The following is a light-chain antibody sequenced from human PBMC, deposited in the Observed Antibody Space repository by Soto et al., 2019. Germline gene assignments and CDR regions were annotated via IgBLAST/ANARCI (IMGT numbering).Light chain of an antibody. CDR1: SSDVGGYNY. V-gene: IGLV2-8*01. Sequence: QSVLTQPPSASGSPGQSVTISCTGTSSDVGGYNYVSWYQQHPGKAPKLIIYEASKRPSGVPDRFSGSKSGNTASLTVSGLQAEDEADYYCSSYGGSKVFGGGTKLTVL. CDR2: EAS. CDR3: SSYGGSKV. J-gene: IGLJ2*01.